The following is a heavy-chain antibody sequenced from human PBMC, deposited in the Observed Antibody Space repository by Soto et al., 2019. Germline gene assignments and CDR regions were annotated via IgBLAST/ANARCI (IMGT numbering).Heavy chain of an antibody. J-gene: IGHJ6*02. CDR3: ARCVSGSCHGGMDV. Sequence: QVQLVQSGAEVKKPGSSVKVSCKASGGTFSSYAISWVRQAPGQGLEWMGGIIPSFGTANYAQKFQGRVTITTDESTRTACIELRSMRAEDTAVYYCARCVSGSCHGGMDVWCQGTTVTVSS. CDR1: GGTFSSYA. V-gene: IGHV1-69*05. D-gene: IGHD2-2*01. CDR2: IIPSFGTA.